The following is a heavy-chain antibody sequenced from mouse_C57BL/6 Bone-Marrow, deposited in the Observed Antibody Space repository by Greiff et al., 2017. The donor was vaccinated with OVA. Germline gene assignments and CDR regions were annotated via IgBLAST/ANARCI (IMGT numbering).Heavy chain of an antibody. CDR2: IWSGGST. CDR1: GFSLTSYG. J-gene: IGHJ1*03. Sequence: VQLQQSGPGLVQPSQSLSITCTVSGFSLTSYGVPWVRQSPGQGLEWLGVIWSGGSTDYNAAFISRLSISKDKSKSKVFFKMNSLQADDTAIYYCAYYCSSYVGYFDVWGTGTTVTVSS. D-gene: IGHD1-1*01. V-gene: IGHV2-2*01. CDR3: AYYCSSYVGYFDV.